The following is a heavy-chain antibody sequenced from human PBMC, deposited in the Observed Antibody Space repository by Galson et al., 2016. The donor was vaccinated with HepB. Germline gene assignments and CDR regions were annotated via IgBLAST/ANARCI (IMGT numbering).Heavy chain of an antibody. D-gene: IGHD4-17*01. CDR2: VHYDGDTT. J-gene: IGHJ4*02. Sequence: SLRLSCAASGFTFSNYPMRWVRQAAGKGQEWVSSVHYDGDTTYYSDSVKGRFTIFRDQSKNTVYLQMNSLRVEDTAVYYCAKTYGDYHIGQWDYWGQGTLVSVSS. CDR1: GFTFSNYP. V-gene: IGHV3-23*01. CDR3: AKTYGDYHIGQWDY.